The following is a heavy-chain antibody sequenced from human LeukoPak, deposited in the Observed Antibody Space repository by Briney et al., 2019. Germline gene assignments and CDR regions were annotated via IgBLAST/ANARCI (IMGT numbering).Heavy chain of an antibody. CDR1: GFTFSSYS. J-gene: IGHJ4*02. CDR3: ARHDYGDC. Sequence: GGSLRLSCAASGFTFSSYSMNWVRQAPGKGLEWVSYISSSSSTIYYADSVKGRFTISRDNAKNSLYLQMNSLRAEDTAVYYCARHDYGDCWGQGTLVTVSS. V-gene: IGHV3-48*04. CDR2: ISSSSSTI.